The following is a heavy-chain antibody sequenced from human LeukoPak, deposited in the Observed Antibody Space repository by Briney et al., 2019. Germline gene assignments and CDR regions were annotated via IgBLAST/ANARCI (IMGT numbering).Heavy chain of an antibody. CDR3: ARSSLWPAAVFDD. CDR2: IYSGLGT. CDR1: GFTASRFY. V-gene: IGHV3-53*01. Sequence: PGGSLRLSCAASGFTASRFYMSWVRQAPGKGLEWVSVIYSGLGTYYADFVKGRFTISRDNPQNTVYLQMNSLRAEDTGVYYCARSSLWPAAVFDDWGQGTLVTVSS. D-gene: IGHD2-2*01. J-gene: IGHJ4*02.